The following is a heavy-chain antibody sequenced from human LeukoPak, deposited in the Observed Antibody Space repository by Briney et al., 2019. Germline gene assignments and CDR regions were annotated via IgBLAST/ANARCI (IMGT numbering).Heavy chain of an antibody. CDR1: GFTFSSYE. J-gene: IGHJ4*02. CDR2: TSSSGSTT. D-gene: IGHD2-2*01. Sequence: GGSLRLSCAASGFTFSSYEMNWVRQAPGKGLEWVSYTSSSGSTTYYADSVKGRFIISRDNAKNSLYLQMNSLRAEDTAVYYCSRRYCSSTSCTLDFWGQGALVTVSS. CDR3: SRRYCSSTSCTLDF. V-gene: IGHV3-48*03.